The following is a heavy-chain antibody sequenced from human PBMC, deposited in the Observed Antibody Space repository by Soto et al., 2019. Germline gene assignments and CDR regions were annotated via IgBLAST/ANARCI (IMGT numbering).Heavy chain of an antibody. D-gene: IGHD1-1*01. J-gene: IGHJ5*02. V-gene: IGHV4-39*01. CDR1: GGSLRSSNYH. CDR3: TRHLVSGTISRGNWFDP. CDR2: VDYTDNS. Sequence: PSDTPDSSWNVSGGSLRSSNYHWAWIRQSPGKGLEWIASVDYTDNSYYNPSLRSRVTVSVDTSKNQFSLTVRFVTAADTAIYYCTRHLVSGTISRGNWFDPCGQGTSVTVSS.